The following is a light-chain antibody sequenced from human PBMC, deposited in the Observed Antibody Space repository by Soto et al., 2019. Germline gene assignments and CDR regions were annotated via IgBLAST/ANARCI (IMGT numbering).Light chain of an antibody. J-gene: IGKJ4*01. CDR1: QSVSGS. V-gene: IGKV3-11*01. CDR2: DAS. Sequence: EIVLTQSPSTLSLSAGERATLSCRASQSVSGSLAWYQQKPGQAPRLLIYDASNRATGIPARFSGSGSGTDFTLTISSLEPEDFAVYYCQQRSKWPLTFGGGTKVDIK. CDR3: QQRSKWPLT.